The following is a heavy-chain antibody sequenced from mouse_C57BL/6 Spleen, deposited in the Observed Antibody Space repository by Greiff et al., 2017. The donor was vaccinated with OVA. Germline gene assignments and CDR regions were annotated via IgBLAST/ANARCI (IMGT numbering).Heavy chain of an antibody. CDR1: GYTFTDYY. V-gene: IGHV1-26*01. D-gene: IGHD3-2*02. CDR3: AASSGYGFAY. Sequence: VQLQQSGPELVKPGASVKISCKASGYTFTDYYMNWVKQSHGKSLEWIGDINPNNGGTSYNQKFKGKATLTVDKSSSTAYMELRSLTSEDSAVYYCAASSGYGFAYWGQGTLVTVSA. CDR2: INPNNGGT. J-gene: IGHJ3*01.